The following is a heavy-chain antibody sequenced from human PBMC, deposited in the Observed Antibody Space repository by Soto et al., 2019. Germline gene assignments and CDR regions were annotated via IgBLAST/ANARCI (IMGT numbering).Heavy chain of an antibody. CDR3: AKDRGYGGTVGYFDL. CDR2: ISGSGGST. Sequence: EVQLLESGGGLVQPGGSLRLSCAASGFTFSSYAMSWVRQAPGKGLEWVSAISGSGGSTFYADSVKGRFTISRDKSKNTLYLQMNSRRAEDTAVYYCAKDRGYGGTVGYFDLWGRGTLVTVSS. D-gene: IGHD2-15*01. J-gene: IGHJ2*01. CDR1: GFTFSSYA. V-gene: IGHV3-23*01.